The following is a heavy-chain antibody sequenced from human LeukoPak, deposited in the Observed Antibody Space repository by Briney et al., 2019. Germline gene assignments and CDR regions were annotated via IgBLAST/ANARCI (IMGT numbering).Heavy chain of an antibody. V-gene: IGHV3-48*02. CDR2: IGSSTSPI. D-gene: IGHD3-10*01. CDR3: ARDYYNSGSYPFYS. Sequence: PGGSLRLSCAASGFTFSRYNMNWVRQAPGKGLEWVSYIGSSTSPIYYADSVKGRFTISRDNAKNSLYLQMNSLRDEDTAVYYCARDYYNSGSYPFYSWGQGTLVIVSS. CDR1: GFTFSRYN. J-gene: IGHJ4*02.